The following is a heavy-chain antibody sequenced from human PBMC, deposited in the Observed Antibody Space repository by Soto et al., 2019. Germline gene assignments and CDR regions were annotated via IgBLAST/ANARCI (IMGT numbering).Heavy chain of an antibody. D-gene: IGHD2-21*02. Sequence: QVQLQQWGAGLLKPSETLSLTCAVYGGSFSGYYWSWIRQPPGKGLEWIGEINHSGSTNYNPSLMNRVTISVDTTKNQFSLKLSSVTAADTAVYYCARGRPRTLPLVVVTARGWFDPWGQGTLVTVSS. CDR1: GGSFSGYY. CDR3: ARGRPRTLPLVVVTARGWFDP. CDR2: INHSGST. J-gene: IGHJ5*02. V-gene: IGHV4-34*01.